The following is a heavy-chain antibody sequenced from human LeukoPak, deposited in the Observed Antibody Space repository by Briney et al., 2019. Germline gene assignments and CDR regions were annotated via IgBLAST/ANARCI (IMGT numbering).Heavy chain of an antibody. V-gene: IGHV4-34*01. CDR1: GGSFSGYY. Sequence: SETLSLTCAVYGGSFSGYYWSWIRQPPGKGLEWIGEINHSGSTNYNPSLKSRVTISVDTSKNQFSLKLSSVTAADTAVYYCARLGSGWSNWFDPWGQGTLVTVSS. CDR3: ARLGSGWSNWFDP. CDR2: INHSGST. D-gene: IGHD6-19*01. J-gene: IGHJ5*02.